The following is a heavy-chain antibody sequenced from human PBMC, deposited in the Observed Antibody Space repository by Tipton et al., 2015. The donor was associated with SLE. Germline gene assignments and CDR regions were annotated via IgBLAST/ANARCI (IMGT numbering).Heavy chain of an antibody. CDR2: IYHSGST. J-gene: IGHJ4*02. Sequence: TLSLTCAVSGYSISSGYYWGWLRQPPGKGLEWIGSIYHSGSTYYNPSLKSRVTISVDTSKNQFSLKLSSVTAADTAVYYCARGYLRSSWTVDYFDYWGQGTLVTVSS. V-gene: IGHV4-38-2*01. D-gene: IGHD6-13*01. CDR3: ARGYLRSSWTVDYFDY. CDR1: GYSISSGYY.